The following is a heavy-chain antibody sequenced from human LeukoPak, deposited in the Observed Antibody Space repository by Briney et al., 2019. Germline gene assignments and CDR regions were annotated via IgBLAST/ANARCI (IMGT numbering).Heavy chain of an antibody. J-gene: IGHJ4*02. D-gene: IGHD6-19*01. CDR2: ISSSGSTI. V-gene: IGHV3-48*03. Sequence: GGSLRLSCAASGFTFSSYEMNWVRQAPGKGLEWASYISSSGSTIYYADSVKGRFTISRDNAKNSLYLQMNSLRAEDTAVYYCASRRAVTLDYWGQGTLVTVSS. CDR3: ASRRAVTLDY. CDR1: GFTFSSYE.